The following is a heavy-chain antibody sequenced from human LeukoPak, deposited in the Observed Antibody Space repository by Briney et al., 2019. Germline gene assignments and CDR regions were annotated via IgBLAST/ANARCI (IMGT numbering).Heavy chain of an antibody. Sequence: ASVKVSCKASGFTFNAYNIHWVRQAPGQGLEWMGWINPKSGGANYAQKFQGRVTMTRDTSISTAYMELSRLRSDDTAVYYCARVCPLSSWYGPYFDYWGQGTLVTVSS. CDR2: INPKSGGA. CDR3: ARVCPLSSWYGPYFDY. CDR1: GFTFNAYN. J-gene: IGHJ4*02. V-gene: IGHV1-2*02. D-gene: IGHD6-13*01.